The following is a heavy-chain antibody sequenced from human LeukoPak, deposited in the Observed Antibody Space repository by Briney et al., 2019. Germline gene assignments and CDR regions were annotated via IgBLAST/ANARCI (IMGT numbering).Heavy chain of an antibody. CDR2: IYYSGST. V-gene: IGHV4-31*03. D-gene: IGHD3-3*01. CDR1: GGSISSGGYY. Sequence: SETLSLTCTVSGGSISSGGYYWSWIRQHPGKGLEWIGYIYYSGSTYYNPSLKSRVTISVDTSENQFSLKLSSVTAADTAVYYCARGVYYDFWSGYRFDAFDIWGQGTMVTVSS. CDR3: ARGVYYDFWSGYRFDAFDI. J-gene: IGHJ3*02.